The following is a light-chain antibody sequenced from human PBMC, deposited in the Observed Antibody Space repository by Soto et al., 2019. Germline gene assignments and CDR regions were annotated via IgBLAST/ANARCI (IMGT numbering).Light chain of an antibody. V-gene: IGLV2-14*03. J-gene: IGLJ2*01. CDR3: SSYTSSSTLI. CDR2: DVS. CDR1: SSDVGGYNY. Sequence: QSVLTQPASVSGSPGQSITISCTGTSSDVGGYNYVSWYQRHPGKAPKLMIYDVSSRPSGVSNRFSGSKSGNTASLTISGLQAEDEADYYCSSYTSSSTLIFGGGTKLTVL.